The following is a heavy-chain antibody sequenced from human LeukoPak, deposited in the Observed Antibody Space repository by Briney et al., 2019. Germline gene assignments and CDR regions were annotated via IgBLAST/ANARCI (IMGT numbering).Heavy chain of an antibody. CDR1: GLTFSSYW. J-gene: IGHJ4*02. D-gene: IGHD6-6*01. CDR2: INNNGSNT. CDR3: ARLPTGSSLHY. Sequence: GGSLRLSCAASGLTFSSYWMHWVRQAPGKGLVWVSSINNNGSNTLYADSVKGRFTISRDNAKDTLYLQMNSLRAEDTAVYYCARLPTGSSLHYWGQGTTVTVSS. V-gene: IGHV3-74*03.